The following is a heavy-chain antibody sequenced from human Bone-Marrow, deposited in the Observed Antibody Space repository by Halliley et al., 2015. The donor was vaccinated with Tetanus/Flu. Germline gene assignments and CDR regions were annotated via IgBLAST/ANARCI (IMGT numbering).Heavy chain of an antibody. CDR3: VRQCLQDCFFDY. J-gene: IGHJ4*02. D-gene: IGHD2-21*02. V-gene: IGHV3-72*01. CDR1: GFTFSDHY. CDR2: SRNKPNSYIT. Sequence: SLRLSCAASGFTFSDHYMDWVRQAPGKGLEWVGRSRNKPNSYITEYAASVTGRFTISRDNSKNSLYLQMNSLKTEDTAVYYCVRQCLQDCFFDYWGQGTLVSVSS.